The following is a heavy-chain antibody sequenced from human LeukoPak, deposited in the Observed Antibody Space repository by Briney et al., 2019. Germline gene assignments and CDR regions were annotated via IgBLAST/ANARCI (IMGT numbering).Heavy chain of an antibody. Sequence: ASVKVSCKASGYTFTSYGISWVRQAPGQGLEWMGWISAYNGNTNYAQKLQGRVTMTTDTSTSTAYMELRSLRSDDTAVYYCARRLHGYYDSWSGSYFDYWGPGTLVTVSS. V-gene: IGHV1-18*01. D-gene: IGHD3-3*01. CDR1: GYTFTSYG. CDR3: ARRLHGYYDSWSGSYFDY. CDR2: ISAYNGNT. J-gene: IGHJ4*02.